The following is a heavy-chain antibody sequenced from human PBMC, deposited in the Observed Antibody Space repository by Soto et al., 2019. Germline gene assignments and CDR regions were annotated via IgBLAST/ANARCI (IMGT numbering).Heavy chain of an antibody. CDR1: GGTFSSYT. D-gene: IGHD5-18*01. V-gene: IGHV1-69*08. CDR2: IIPILGIA. CDR3: ARDGDTAMVNH. J-gene: IGHJ5*02. Sequence: QVQLVQSGAEVKKPGSSVKVSCKASGGTFSSYTISWVRQAPGQGLEWMGRIIPILGIANYAQKFQGRVTITADKSTSTAYMELSSLRSEDTALYYCARDGDTAMVNHWGQGTLVTVSS.